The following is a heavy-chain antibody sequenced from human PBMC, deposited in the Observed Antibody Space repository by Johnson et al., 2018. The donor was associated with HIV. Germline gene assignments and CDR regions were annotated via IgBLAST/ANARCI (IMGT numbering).Heavy chain of an antibody. CDR1: GFTFSSYA. CDR3: ARGKYCTYCVFYTKGAFYI. Sequence: QVQLVESGGGLVQPGRSLRLSCAASGFTFSSYAMHWVRQAPGKGLEWVAVISYDGGNKYYADSVKGRFTISRDNAKNSLYLQMNSLRGEDTGLYYCARGKYCTYCVFYTKGAFYIWGQGTMVTVAS. V-gene: IGHV3-30*04. J-gene: IGHJ3*02. D-gene: IGHD2-8*01. CDR2: ISYDGGNK.